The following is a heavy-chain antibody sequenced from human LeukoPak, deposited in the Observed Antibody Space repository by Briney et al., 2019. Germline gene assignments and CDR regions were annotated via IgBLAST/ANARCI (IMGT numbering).Heavy chain of an antibody. Sequence: PGGSLRLSCAASGFTFSSQTMSWVRQAPGKGLEWVSAISGSGGSTYYADSVKGRFTISRDNSKNMLYLQMDSLRAEDTAVYYCEGVATVGIYWGQGTLVTVSS. D-gene: IGHD6-13*01. V-gene: IGHV3-23*01. CDR1: GFTFSSQT. CDR3: EGVATVGIY. J-gene: IGHJ4*02. CDR2: ISGSGGST.